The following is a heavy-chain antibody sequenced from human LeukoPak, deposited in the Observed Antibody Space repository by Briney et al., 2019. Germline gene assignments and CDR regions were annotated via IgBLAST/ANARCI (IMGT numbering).Heavy chain of an antibody. CDR2: ISYDGSNK. V-gene: IGHV3-30*04. CDR3: AGDPSPDRRAYFDY. CDR1: GFIFDNHA. J-gene: IGHJ4*02. Sequence: PGRSLRLSCEASGFIFDNHAFHWVRQAPGKGLEWVAVISYDGSNKYQARSVKGRFTISRDNSKNTLYLQKSSLRPEDTAVYYCAGDPSPDRRAYFDYSGRGILVTVSS.